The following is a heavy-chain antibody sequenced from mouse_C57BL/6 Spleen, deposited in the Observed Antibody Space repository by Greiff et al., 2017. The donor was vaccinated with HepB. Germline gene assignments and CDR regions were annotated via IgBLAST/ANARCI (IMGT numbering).Heavy chain of an antibody. CDR3: ARGGAIRFDY. D-gene: IGHD3-1*01. Sequence: VQLQQSGAELVMPGASVKLSCKASGYTFTSYWMHWVKQRPGQGLEWIGEIDPSDSYTNYNQKFKGKSTLTVDKSSSTAYMQLSSLTSEDSAVYYCARGGAIRFDYWGQGTTLTVSS. CDR1: GYTFTSYW. CDR2: IDPSDSYT. J-gene: IGHJ2*01. V-gene: IGHV1-69*01.